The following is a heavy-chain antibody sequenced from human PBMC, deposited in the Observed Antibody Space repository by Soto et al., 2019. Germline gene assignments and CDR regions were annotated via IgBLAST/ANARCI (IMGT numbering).Heavy chain of an antibody. CDR1: GSIFTNYW. CDR3: ARLDSFPKPIDY. V-gene: IGHV5-51*01. D-gene: IGHD2-21*01. Sequence: GESLIISCQSSGSIFTNYWMGWGRQMPGGGLEWLGLIFPRDSDTRYIPSFEGQVTFSADRSIATAYLQRNDLEASDTGIYFCARLDSFPKPIDYWGQGTPVTVSS. J-gene: IGHJ4*02. CDR2: IFPRDSDT.